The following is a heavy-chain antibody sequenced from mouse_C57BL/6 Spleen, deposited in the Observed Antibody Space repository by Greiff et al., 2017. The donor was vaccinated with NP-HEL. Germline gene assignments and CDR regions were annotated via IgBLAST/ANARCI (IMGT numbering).Heavy chain of an antibody. CDR2: IHPNSGST. Sequence: QVQLQQPGAELVKPGASVKLSCKASGYTFTSYWMHWVKQRPGQGLEWIGMIHPNSGSTNYNEKFKSKATLTVDKSSSTAYMQLSSLTSEDSAVYYCARDRGITTVVGDFAYWGQGTTLTVSS. J-gene: IGHJ2*01. CDR3: ARDRGITTVVGDFAY. CDR1: GYTFTSYW. D-gene: IGHD1-1*01. V-gene: IGHV1-64*01.